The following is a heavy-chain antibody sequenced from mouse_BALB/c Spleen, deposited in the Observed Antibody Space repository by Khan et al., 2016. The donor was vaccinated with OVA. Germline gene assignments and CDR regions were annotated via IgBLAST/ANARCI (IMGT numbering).Heavy chain of an antibody. Sequence: EVQLVESGPGLVKPSQSLSLTCPVTGYSITSGYGWNWIRQFPGNKLEWMGYISSSGSTNYNPSLKSRISITRDTSKNQFFLQLNSVTTEDTATYYCARTARIKYWGQGTTLTVSS. CDR1: GYSITSGYG. D-gene: IGHD1-2*01. CDR2: ISSSGST. V-gene: IGHV3-2*02. J-gene: IGHJ2*01. CDR3: ARTARIKY.